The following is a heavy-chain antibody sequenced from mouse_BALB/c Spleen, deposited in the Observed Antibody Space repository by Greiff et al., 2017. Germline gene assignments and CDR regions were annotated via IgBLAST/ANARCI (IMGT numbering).Heavy chain of an antibody. CDR1: GYSITSDYA. CDR2: ISYSGST. CDR3: ARGDGYYPAWFAY. Sequence: EVQLQESGPGLVKPSQSLSLTCTVTGYSITSDYAWNWIRQFPGNKLEWIGYISYSGSTSYNPSLKSRISITRDTSKNQFFLQLNSVTTEDTATYYCARGDGYYPAWFAYWGQGTLVTVSA. D-gene: IGHD2-3*01. V-gene: IGHV3-2*02. J-gene: IGHJ3*01.